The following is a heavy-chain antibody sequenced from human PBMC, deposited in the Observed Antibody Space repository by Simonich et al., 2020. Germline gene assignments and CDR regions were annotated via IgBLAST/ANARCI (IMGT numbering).Heavy chain of an antibody. CDR2: INSDGSST. CDR1: GLPFSCYW. J-gene: IGHJ4*02. V-gene: IGHV3-74*01. CDR3: ARNRLDY. Sequence: EVQLVESGGGLVQPGGSLSLSCAASGLPFSCYWMHWGRQAPGKGLGGVSRINSDGSSTSYADSVKGRFTISRDNAKNTLYLQMNSLRAEDTAVYYCARNRLDYWGQGTLVTVSS.